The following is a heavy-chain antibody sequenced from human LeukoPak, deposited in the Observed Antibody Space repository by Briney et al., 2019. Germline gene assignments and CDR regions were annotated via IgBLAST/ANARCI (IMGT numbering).Heavy chain of an antibody. D-gene: IGHD3-10*01. CDR3: ARLWGSGSVAFFDY. CDR1: GFTFSNYN. Sequence: PGGSLRLSCAASGFTFSNYNMNWVRQAPGKGLEWVSSISSSSHYIYYADSVKGRFTISRDNAKNSLYLQMDSPRAEDTAVYYCARLWGSGSVAFFDYWGQGTLLTVSS. CDR2: ISSSSHYI. V-gene: IGHV3-21*01. J-gene: IGHJ4*02.